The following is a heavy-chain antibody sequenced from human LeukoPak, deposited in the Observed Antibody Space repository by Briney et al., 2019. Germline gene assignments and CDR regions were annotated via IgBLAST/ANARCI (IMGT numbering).Heavy chain of an antibody. J-gene: IGHJ6*02. CDR1: GGSFSGYY. CDR2: INHSGST. Sequence: SSETLSLTCAVYGGSFSGYYWSWIRQPPGKGLEWIGEINHSGSTNYNPSLKSRVTISVDTSKNQFSLKLSSVTAADTAVYYCARDGYDFWRHYYYGMDVWGQGTTVTVSS. D-gene: IGHD3-3*01. CDR3: ARDGYDFWRHYYYGMDV. V-gene: IGHV4-34*01.